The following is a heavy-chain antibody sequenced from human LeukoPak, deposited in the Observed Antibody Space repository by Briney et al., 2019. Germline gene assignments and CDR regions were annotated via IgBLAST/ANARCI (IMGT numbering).Heavy chain of an antibody. CDR1: GGSISSSTYY. Sequence: PSETLSLTCTVSGGSISSSTYYWGWIRQPPGKGLEWIGTIYYSGSTNYNPSLKSRVTISIDTPKNQFSLKLSSVAAADTAVYYCARGSSSQAFDIWGQGTMVTVSS. V-gene: IGHV4-39*01. CDR2: IYYSGST. J-gene: IGHJ3*02. D-gene: IGHD6-6*01. CDR3: ARGSSSQAFDI.